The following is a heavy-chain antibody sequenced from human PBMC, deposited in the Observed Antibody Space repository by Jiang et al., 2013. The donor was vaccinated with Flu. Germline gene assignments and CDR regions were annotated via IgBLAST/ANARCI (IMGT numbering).Heavy chain of an antibody. V-gene: IGHV4-31*03. D-gene: IGHD5-12*01. CDR1: GGSISSGGYY. CDR2: IYYSGST. Sequence: LVKPSQTLSLTCTVSGGSISSGGYYWSWIRQHPGKGLEWIGYIYYSGSTYYNPSLKSRVTISVDTSKNQFSLKLSSVTAADTAVYYCARDPGYSGYDSRWVFDYWGQGTLVTVSS. J-gene: IGHJ4*02. CDR3: ARDPGYSGYDSRWVFDY.